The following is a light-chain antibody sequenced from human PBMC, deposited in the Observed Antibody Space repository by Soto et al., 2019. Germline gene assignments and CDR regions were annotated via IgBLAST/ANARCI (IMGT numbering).Light chain of an antibody. J-gene: IGKJ1*01. CDR3: KQYASSSWT. Sequence: EIVLTQSPGTLSLSPGERDTLSCRASQSVTSNYLAWYQQKPGQASSLLIYGASARAAGIPDRFSGSGTGKDFALTISGLEPEDFAVYFCKQYASSSWTFGQGTKVDI. CDR1: QSVTSNY. V-gene: IGKV3-20*01. CDR2: GAS.